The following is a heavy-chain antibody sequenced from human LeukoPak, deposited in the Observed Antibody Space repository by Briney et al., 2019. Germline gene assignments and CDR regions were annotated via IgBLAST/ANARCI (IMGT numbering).Heavy chain of an antibody. Sequence: GGSLRLSCAASGFTFSSYAMSWVRQAPGKGLEWVSAISGSGGSTYYADSVKGRFTISRDNSKNTLYLQMNSLRAEDTAVYYCAKDPSYYYGSGVNYYGMDVWGQGTTVTVSS. D-gene: IGHD3-10*01. J-gene: IGHJ6*02. CDR3: AKDPSYYYGSGVNYYGMDV. CDR2: ISGSGGST. CDR1: GFTFSSYA. V-gene: IGHV3-23*01.